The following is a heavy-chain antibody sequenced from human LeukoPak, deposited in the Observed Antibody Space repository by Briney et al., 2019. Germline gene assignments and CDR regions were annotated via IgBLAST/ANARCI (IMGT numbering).Heavy chain of an antibody. CDR2: IKQDGSEK. Sequence: GGSLRLSCAASGFNFGSHWMTWVRQAPGKGLEWVANIKQDGSEKYYVDSVKGRFTISRDNAKNSLYLQMNSLRVEDTAVYYCARLRVRPSQMTTVSTFDNWGQGTLVTVPS. J-gene: IGHJ4*02. D-gene: IGHD4-17*01. CDR3: ARLRVRPSQMTTVSTFDN. CDR1: GFNFGSHW. V-gene: IGHV3-7*01.